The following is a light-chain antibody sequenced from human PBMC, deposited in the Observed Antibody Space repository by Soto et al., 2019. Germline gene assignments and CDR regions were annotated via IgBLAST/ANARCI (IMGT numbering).Light chain of an antibody. V-gene: IGLV3-9*01. CDR1: NIGSKN. CDR3: QVRDSSTLV. CDR2: GDT. J-gene: IGLJ2*01. Sequence: SYELTQPLSVSVALGQTARISCGGNNIGSKNVHWYQRKPGQAPVLVISGDTTRPSGIPERISGSNSGNTATLTISRAQAGDEADYYCQVRDSSTLVFGGGTKLTVL.